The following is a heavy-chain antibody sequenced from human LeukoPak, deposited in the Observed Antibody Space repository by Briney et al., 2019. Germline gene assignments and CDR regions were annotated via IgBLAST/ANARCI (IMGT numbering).Heavy chain of an antibody. J-gene: IGHJ3*02. CDR1: GGSSSGYN. Sequence: PSETLSLTCAVYGGSSSGYNWSWIRQPPGKGLEWIGEINHSGSTYYNPSLKSRVTISEDTSKNQFSLKLNSVTAADTAVYYCARVTLAFDIWGQGTMVSVSS. CDR2: INHSGST. CDR3: ARVTLAFDI. V-gene: IGHV4-34*01.